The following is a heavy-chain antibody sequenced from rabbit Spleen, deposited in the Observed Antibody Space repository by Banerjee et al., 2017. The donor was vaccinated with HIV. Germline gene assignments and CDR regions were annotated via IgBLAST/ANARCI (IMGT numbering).Heavy chain of an antibody. V-gene: IGHV1S45*01. CDR2: IWTGSTAIT. Sequence: QEQVVESGGGLVKPEGSLTLTCTASGFSFSSGYDMGWVRQAPGKGLEWIGTIWTGSTAITWYASWAKGRFTISKTSTTTVTLQMTSLTVADTATYFCARTYGATASNTMVTRLELWGPGTLVTVS. D-gene: IGHD2-1*01. CDR1: GFSFSSGYD. J-gene: IGHJ3*01. CDR3: ARTYGATASNTMVTRLEL.